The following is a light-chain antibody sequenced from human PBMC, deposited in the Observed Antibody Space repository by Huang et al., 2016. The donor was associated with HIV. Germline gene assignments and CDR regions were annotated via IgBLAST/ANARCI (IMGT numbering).Light chain of an antibody. V-gene: IGKV3-11*01. CDR2: ATS. Sequence: EIVLTQSPATLSLSPGDRATLSCRASPSVSSYFAWYQQILGEDPRLLIYATSSRASGAPARFSGSGSGTDVTLTISSLEPEDFAVYYCQQRITWPPSYTFGQGTKVE. CDR3: QQRITWPPSYT. CDR1: PSVSSY. J-gene: IGKJ2*01.